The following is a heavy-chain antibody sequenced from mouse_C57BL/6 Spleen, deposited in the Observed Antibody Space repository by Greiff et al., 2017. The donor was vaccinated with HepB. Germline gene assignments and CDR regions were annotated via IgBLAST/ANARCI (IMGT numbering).Heavy chain of an antibody. D-gene: IGHD4-1*01. J-gene: IGHJ4*01. V-gene: IGHV1-15*01. Sequence: QVQLQQSGAELVRPGASVTLSCKASGYTFTDYEMHWVKQTPVHGLEWIGAIDPETGGTAYNQKFKGKAILTAEKSSSTAYMELRSLTSEDSAVYYCTAGTMDYWGQGTSVTVSS. CDR3: TAGTMDY. CDR2: IDPETGGT. CDR1: GYTFTDYE.